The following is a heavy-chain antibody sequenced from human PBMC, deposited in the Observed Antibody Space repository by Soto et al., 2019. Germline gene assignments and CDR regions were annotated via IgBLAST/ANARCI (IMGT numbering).Heavy chain of an antibody. J-gene: IGHJ3*02. V-gene: IGHV1-69*13. Sequence: SVKVSCKASGGTFSSYAISWVRQARGQGLEWMGGIIPIFGTANYAQKFQGRVTITADESTSTAYMELSSLRSEDTAVYYCASGEFGITMIVVVRGEPRTIKRWAFDIWGQGTMVTVSS. CDR2: IIPIFGTA. CDR1: GGTFSSYA. D-gene: IGHD3-22*01. CDR3: ASGEFGITMIVVVRGEPRTIKRWAFDI.